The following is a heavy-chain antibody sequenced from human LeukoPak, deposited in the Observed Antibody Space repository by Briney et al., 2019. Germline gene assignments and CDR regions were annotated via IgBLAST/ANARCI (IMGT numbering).Heavy chain of an antibody. CDR3: ASGGYYEINPPGY. Sequence: TGGSLRLSCAASGFTFRNYWLSWVRQAPGKGLEWVANIKQDGSEKYYVDSVKGRFTISRDNAKNSLYLQMNSLRAEDTAVYYCASGGYYEINPPGYWGQGTLVTVSS. J-gene: IGHJ4*02. CDR2: IKQDGSEK. D-gene: IGHD2/OR15-2a*01. V-gene: IGHV3-7*01. CDR1: GFTFRNYW.